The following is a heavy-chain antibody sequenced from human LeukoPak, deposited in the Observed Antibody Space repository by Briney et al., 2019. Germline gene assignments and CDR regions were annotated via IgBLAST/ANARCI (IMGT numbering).Heavy chain of an antibody. CDR3: ARERRSSGIDP. CDR1: GGSISSHY. Sequence: WETLSLTCTVTGGSISSHYRSWIRQPPGKGLEWIGYIYYSGSTNYNPSLKSRVTISVDRSKNQFSLKLSSVTAADTAVYYCARERRSSGIDPWGQGTLVTVSS. V-gene: IGHV4-59*11. CDR2: IYYSGST. J-gene: IGHJ5*02. D-gene: IGHD6-19*01.